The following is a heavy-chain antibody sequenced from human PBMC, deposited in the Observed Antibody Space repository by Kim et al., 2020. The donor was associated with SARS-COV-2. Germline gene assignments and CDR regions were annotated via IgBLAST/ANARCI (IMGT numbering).Heavy chain of an antibody. J-gene: IGHJ3*02. Sequence: YVDSVKGRFTISKDNDKNTLYLQMNSLRAEDTAVYYCTSDMIASGTKGFDTWGPGTMVTVSS. CDR3: TSDMIASGTKGFDT. V-gene: IGHV3-7*01. D-gene: IGHD6-13*01.